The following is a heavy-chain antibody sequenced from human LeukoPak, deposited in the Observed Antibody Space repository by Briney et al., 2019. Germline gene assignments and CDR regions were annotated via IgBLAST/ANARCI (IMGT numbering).Heavy chain of an antibody. CDR3: AKDRADDSSGYYSGAFDI. D-gene: IGHD3-22*01. J-gene: IGHJ3*02. Sequence: GGTLRLSCAASGFTFISYGMSWVRQAPGGGRGWVSAFCGCGGSTYYADSVKGRFTISRDNSKNTLYLQMNSLTAEDTAVYYCAKDRADDSSGYYSGAFDIWGQGTMVTVSS. V-gene: IGHV3-23*01. CDR1: GFTFISYG. CDR2: FCGCGGST.